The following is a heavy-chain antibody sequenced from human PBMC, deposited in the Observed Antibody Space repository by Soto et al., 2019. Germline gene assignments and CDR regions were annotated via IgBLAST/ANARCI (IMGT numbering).Heavy chain of an antibody. CDR1: GYTFTSYG. J-gene: IGHJ6*02. D-gene: IGHD2-8*01. CDR2: ISAYNGNT. CDR3: ARDRGTKHTPGSYYYYGMDV. Sequence: ASVKVSCKASGYTFTSYGISWVRQAPGQGLEWMGWISAYNGNTNYAQKLQGRVTMTTDTSTSTAYMELRSLRSDDTAVYYCARDRGTKHTPGSYYYYGMDVWGQGTTVTVSS. V-gene: IGHV1-18*04.